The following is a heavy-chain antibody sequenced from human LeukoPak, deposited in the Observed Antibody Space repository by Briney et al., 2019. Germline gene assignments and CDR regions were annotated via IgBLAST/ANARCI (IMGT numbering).Heavy chain of an antibody. Sequence: SETLSLTCTVSGGSISSYYWSWIRQPPGKGLECIGYIYYSGSTNYNPSLKSRVTISVDTSKNQFSLKLSSVTAADTAVYYCARGGHYYDSSGYYYGLDYWGQGTLVTVSS. CDR1: GGSISSYY. V-gene: IGHV4-59*12. J-gene: IGHJ4*02. CDR3: ARGGHYYDSSGYYYGLDY. D-gene: IGHD3-22*01. CDR2: IYYSGST.